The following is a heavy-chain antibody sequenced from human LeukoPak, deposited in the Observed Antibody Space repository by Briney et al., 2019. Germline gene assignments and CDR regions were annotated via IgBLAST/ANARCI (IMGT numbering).Heavy chain of an antibody. CDR2: IQSGGAT. CDR1: GFTLSSNF. CDR3: ARDLRGEKDDY. J-gene: IGHJ4*02. V-gene: IGHV3-53*01. Sequence: PGGSLRLSCAASGFTLSSNFMYWVRQAPRKGLEWVLVIQSGGATNYADSVKGRFTISRDNSKNTVYLEMNSLRVEDTAVYFCARDLRGEKDDYWGQGTLVTVAS. D-gene: IGHD3-10*01.